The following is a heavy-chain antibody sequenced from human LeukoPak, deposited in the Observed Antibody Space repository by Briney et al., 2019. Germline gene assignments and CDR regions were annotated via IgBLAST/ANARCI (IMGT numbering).Heavy chain of an antibody. Sequence: GGSLRLSCAASGFTVSSNYMSWVRQAPGKGLEWVSVLYSGGSTYYADSVKGRFTISRDNSKNTLYLQMNSLRAEDTAVYYCAVDSSGYYYGIDDAFDIWGQGTMVTVSS. J-gene: IGHJ3*02. CDR2: LYSGGST. CDR1: GFTVSSNY. D-gene: IGHD3-22*01. CDR3: AVDSSGYYYGIDDAFDI. V-gene: IGHV3-53*01.